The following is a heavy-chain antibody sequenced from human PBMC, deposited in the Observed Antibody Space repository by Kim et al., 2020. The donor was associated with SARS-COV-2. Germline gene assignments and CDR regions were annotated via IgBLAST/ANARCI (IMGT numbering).Heavy chain of an antibody. CDR2: IDSNGSTK. J-gene: IGHJ6*02. V-gene: IGHV3-74*01. Sequence: GGSLRLSCAASGFSLSNYWMYWVRQVPGKGLVWVSRIDSNGSTKNYADSVKGRFTISRDSATNTLYLQMNSLRAEDTAVYYCEGYYFGMDVWGEGTTV. D-gene: IGHD3-22*01. CDR1: GFSLSNYW. CDR3: EGYYFGMDV.